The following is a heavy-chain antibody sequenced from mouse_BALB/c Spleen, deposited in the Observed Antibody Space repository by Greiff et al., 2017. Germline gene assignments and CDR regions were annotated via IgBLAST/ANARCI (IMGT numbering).Heavy chain of an antibody. V-gene: IGHV5-6-5*01. D-gene: IGHD1-2*01. J-gene: IGHJ1*01. CDR3: ARGEFITTAGWYFDV. Sequence: DVMLVESGGGLVKPGGSLKLSCAASGFTFSSYAMSWVRQTPEKRLEWVASISSGGSTYYPDSVKGRFTISRDNARNILYLQMSSLRSEDTAMYYCARGEFITTAGWYFDVWGAGTTVTVSS. CDR2: ISSGGST. CDR1: GFTFSSYA.